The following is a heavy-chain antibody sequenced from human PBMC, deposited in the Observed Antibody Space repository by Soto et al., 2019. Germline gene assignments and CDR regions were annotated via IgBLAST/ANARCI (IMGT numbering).Heavy chain of an antibody. J-gene: IGHJ4*02. CDR1: GVSITNTSYY. CDR2: IYFSGST. CDR3: ARHGSY. V-gene: IGHV4-39*01. Sequence: QLQLQESGPGLVKPSETLSLTCTVSGVSITNTSYYWGWIRQPPGKGLEWIGTIYFSGSTFYNPSLKSRLTIPVDTSKNQFSLRLSSVTAADTAVYYCARHGSYWGQGTLVAVSS.